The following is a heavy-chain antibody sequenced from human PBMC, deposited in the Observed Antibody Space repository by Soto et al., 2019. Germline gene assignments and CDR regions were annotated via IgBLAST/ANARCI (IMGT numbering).Heavy chain of an antibody. CDR1: GFTFSSYA. D-gene: IGHD6-19*01. Sequence: GGSLRLSCAASGFTFSSYAMHWVRQAPGKGLEWVAVISYDGSNKYYADSVKGRFTISRDNSKNTLYLQMNSLRAEDTAVYYCARDQIAVAAPRISMDVWGQGTTVTVSS. CDR2: ISYDGSNK. CDR3: ARDQIAVAAPRISMDV. V-gene: IGHV3-30-3*01. J-gene: IGHJ6*02.